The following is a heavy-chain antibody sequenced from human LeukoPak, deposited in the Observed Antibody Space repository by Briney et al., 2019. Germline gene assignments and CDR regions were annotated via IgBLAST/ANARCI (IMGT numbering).Heavy chain of an antibody. Sequence: GGSLRLSCAASGFTVYRDFMIWVRQAPGKGLEWVSKIQVVETTEADSVKGRFTISRDDSKNTLNLQMNSLRVEATAVYYCAPRGAWGQGTLVTVSS. J-gene: IGHJ5*02. CDR2: IQVVET. CDR1: GFTVYRDF. CDR3: APRGA. V-gene: IGHV3-53*01.